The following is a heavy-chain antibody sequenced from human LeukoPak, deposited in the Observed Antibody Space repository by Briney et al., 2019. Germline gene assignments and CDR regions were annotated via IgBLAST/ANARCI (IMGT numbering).Heavy chain of an antibody. CDR2: IYYIGST. CDR3: ARDYAFDI. Sequence: SETLSLTCTVFGDSISSYYWSWIRQPPGKGLEWIGYIYYIGSTNYNPSLKSRVTISVDTSKNQFSLKLSSVTAADTAVYYCARDYAFDIWGQGTMVTVSS. V-gene: IGHV4-59*01. J-gene: IGHJ3*02. CDR1: GDSISSYY.